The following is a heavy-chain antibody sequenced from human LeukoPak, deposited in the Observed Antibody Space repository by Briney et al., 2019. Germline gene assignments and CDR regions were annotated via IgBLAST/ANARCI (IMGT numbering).Heavy chain of an antibody. D-gene: IGHD3-16*01. V-gene: IGHV1-2*02. Sequence: ASVKVSCNASGYTLTDYYLHWVRQAPGQGLKWMGWINPNSGATHYAQSFQARVTMTRDTSIASSYMELTGLESDDTAVYYCARGRRILGGPENAGDFFDFWGQGSLVTVSS. CDR1: GYTLTDYY. CDR3: ARGRRILGGPENAGDFFDF. CDR2: INPNSGAT. J-gene: IGHJ4*01.